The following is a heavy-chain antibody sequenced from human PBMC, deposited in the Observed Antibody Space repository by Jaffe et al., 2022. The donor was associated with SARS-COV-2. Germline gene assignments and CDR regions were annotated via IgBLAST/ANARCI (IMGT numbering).Heavy chain of an antibody. Sequence: QITLKESGPTLVKPTQTLTLTCTFSGFSLSTSGVGVAWIRQPPGKALEWLALIYWDDDKRYSPSLKSRLTITKDTSKNQVVLKMTDMDPVDTATYYCAHRRGSSSCPSCYYYYDMDVWGKGTTVTVSS. CDR1: GFSLSTSGVG. CDR3: AHRRGSSSCPSCYYYYDMDV. V-gene: IGHV2-5*02. CDR2: IYWDDDK. J-gene: IGHJ6*03. D-gene: IGHD2-2*01.